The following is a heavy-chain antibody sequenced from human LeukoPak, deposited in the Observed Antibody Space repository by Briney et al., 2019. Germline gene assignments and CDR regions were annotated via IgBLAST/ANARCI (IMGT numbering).Heavy chain of an antibody. Sequence: GGSLRLSCAASGFTFSSYSMNWVRQAPGKGLEWVSYISSSSSTIYYADSVKGRFTISRDNAKNSLYLQMNSLRAVDTAVYYCVRDHHRRLYDSQARDTFDIWGQGTMVTVSS. D-gene: IGHD3-22*01. CDR1: GFTFSSYS. J-gene: IGHJ3*02. V-gene: IGHV3-48*01. CDR3: VRDHHRRLYDSQARDTFDI. CDR2: ISSSSSTI.